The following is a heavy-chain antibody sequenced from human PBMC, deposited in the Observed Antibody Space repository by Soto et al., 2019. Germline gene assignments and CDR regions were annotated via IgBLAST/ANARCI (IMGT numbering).Heavy chain of an antibody. CDR1: GGTFSSYA. CDR2: IIPIFGTA. Sequence: KVSCKASGGTFSSYAISWVRQAPGQGLEWMGGIIPIFGTANYAQKFQGRVTITADESTSTAYMELSSLRSEDTAVYYCARGRMSTSWYYYYGMDVWGQGTTVTVSS. V-gene: IGHV1-69*01. J-gene: IGHJ6*02. CDR3: ARGRMSTSWYYYYGMDV. D-gene: IGHD6-13*01.